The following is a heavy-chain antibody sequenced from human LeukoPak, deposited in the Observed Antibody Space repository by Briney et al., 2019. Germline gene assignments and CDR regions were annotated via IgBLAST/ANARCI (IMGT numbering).Heavy chain of an antibody. J-gene: IGHJ4*02. Sequence: PGGSLRLSCAASGLTFSEDYMTWIRQTPGKGLEWVSFISNSGTIVYYAESVKGRFTISRDNAKNSLYLQMNSLRVEDTAVYYCGRGHWGLDYWGQGTLVTVS. CDR3: GRGHWGLDY. CDR1: GLTFSEDY. V-gene: IGHV3-11*04. D-gene: IGHD7-27*01. CDR2: ISNSGTIV.